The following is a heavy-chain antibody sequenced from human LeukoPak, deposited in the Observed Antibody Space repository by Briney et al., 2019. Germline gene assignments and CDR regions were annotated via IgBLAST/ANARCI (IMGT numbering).Heavy chain of an antibody. D-gene: IGHD7-27*01. CDR1: VGTFSSYV. CDR3: ARGLGHYYYYYMDV. V-gene: IGHV1-69*04. CDR2: IIPILGIA. J-gene: IGHJ6*03. Sequence: SVKVSCKASVGTFSSYVLFWVRQAPGQGREWVGRIIPILGIANYAQKFQGRVTITADKSSSTAYMELSSLRSEDTAVYYCARGLGHYYYYYMDVWGKGTTVTVSS.